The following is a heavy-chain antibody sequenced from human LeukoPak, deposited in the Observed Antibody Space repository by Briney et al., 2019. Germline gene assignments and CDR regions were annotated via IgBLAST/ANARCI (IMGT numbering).Heavy chain of an antibody. Sequence: SETLSLTCTVSGGSISSGSYYWSWIRQPAGKGLEWIGRIYTSGSTNYNPSLKSRVTISVDTSKNQFSLKLSSMTAADTAVYYCARDRNYDFWSGYFMDVWGKGTTVTVSS. CDR2: IYTSGST. CDR3: ARDRNYDFWSGYFMDV. D-gene: IGHD3-3*01. J-gene: IGHJ6*03. CDR1: GGSISSGSYY. V-gene: IGHV4-61*02.